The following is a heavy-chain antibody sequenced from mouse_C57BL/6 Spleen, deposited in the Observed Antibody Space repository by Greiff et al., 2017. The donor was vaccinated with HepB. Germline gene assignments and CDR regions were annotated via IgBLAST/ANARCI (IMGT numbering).Heavy chain of an antibody. J-gene: IGHJ2*01. CDR3: ARDGYYFDY. Sequence: EVQGVESGPELVKPGASVKIPCKASGYTFTDYNMDWVKQSHGKSLEWIGDINPNNGGTIYNQKFKGKATLTVDKSSSTAYMQLSSLTSEDSAVYYCARDGYYFDYWGQGTTLTVSS. CDR2: INPNNGGT. V-gene: IGHV1-18*01. D-gene: IGHD2-3*01. CDR1: GYTFTDYN.